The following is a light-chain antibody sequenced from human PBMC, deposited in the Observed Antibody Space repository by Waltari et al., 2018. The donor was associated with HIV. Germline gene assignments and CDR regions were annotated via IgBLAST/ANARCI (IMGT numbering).Light chain of an antibody. CDR3: QQYGTSPRVT. V-gene: IGKV3-20*01. Sequence: EIVLTQSPGTLSLSPGERATLSCMTSQSVNSGYLAWFQQKPGQAPRLLIYGASTRATGIPDRFSASGSGTDFTLTISRLESEDFAVYYCQQYGTSPRVTFGPGTRVDIK. CDR2: GAS. J-gene: IGKJ3*01. CDR1: QSVNSGY.